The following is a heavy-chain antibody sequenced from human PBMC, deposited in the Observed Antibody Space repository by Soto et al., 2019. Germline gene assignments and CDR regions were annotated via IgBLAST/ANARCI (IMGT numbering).Heavy chain of an antibody. V-gene: IGHV6-1*01. CDR2: KYYRSKWPN. CDR3: AGVASFRCMDV. D-gene: IGHD2-21*01. J-gene: IGHJ6*02. Sequence: PSQTLSLTCVISGNSVSSNSAAWIWIRQYPSRGREWLGSKYYRSKWPNDYAVSVKSRITVNPDTSTNQFSLHLVSVIPEATAAYYCAGVASFRCMDVWGQGTPVTVS. CDR1: GNSVSSNSAA.